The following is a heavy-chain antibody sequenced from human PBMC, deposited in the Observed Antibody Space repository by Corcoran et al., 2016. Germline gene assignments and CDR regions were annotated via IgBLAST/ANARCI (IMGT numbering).Heavy chain of an antibody. J-gene: IGHJ6*02. CDR2: INPNSGDT. CDR1: GYTFTGYY. CDR3: VRDRRGMDV. Sequence: QVQLVQSGAEVKKPGASVKVSCKASGYTFTGYYLHWVRQAPGQGLEWMGWINPNSGDTKYAQRFQGRVTMTRDTSITTAYMELSRLRSDDTAVYYCVRDRRGMDVWGQGTTVTVSS. V-gene: IGHV1-2*02.